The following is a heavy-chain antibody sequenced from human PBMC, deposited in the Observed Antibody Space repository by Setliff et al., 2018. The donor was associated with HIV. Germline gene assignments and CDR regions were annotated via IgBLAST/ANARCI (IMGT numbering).Heavy chain of an antibody. CDR2: INGGNAIT. CDR1: GYSFSNYA. Sequence: ASVKVSCKASGYSFSNYAIHWVRQAPGQGLEWMGWINGGNAITKFSQKFQGRVTFTRDTSASTAYMELSSPRSEDTAVYYCARAGYLLHYFDSWGQGTLVTGSS. CDR3: ARAGYLLHYFDS. J-gene: IGHJ4*02. D-gene: IGHD1-26*01. V-gene: IGHV1-3*01.